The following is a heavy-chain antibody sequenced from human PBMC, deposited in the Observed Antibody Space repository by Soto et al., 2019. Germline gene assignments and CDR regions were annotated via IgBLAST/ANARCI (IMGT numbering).Heavy chain of an antibody. CDR1: GFPLSDSS. J-gene: IGHJ6*02. D-gene: IGHD6-13*01. Sequence: APVKVSCKASGFPLSDSSLSWVRQAHGQPLEWMGWISGDNINSKYSQKFRGRLNMTTDTSTATASMELRSLTSDDTAVYYCGREGQQLAQEKYYQFNGMDVWGQGTTVTVSS. CDR2: ISGDNINS. V-gene: IGHV1-18*01. CDR3: GREGQQLAQEKYYQFNGMDV.